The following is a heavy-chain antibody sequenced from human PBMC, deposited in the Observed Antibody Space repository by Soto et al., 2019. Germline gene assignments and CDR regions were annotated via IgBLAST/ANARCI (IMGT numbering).Heavy chain of an antibody. CDR1: GFTFSSYG. J-gene: IGHJ6*02. CDR2: IWYDGSNK. D-gene: IGHD3-3*01. V-gene: IGHV3-33*01. Sequence: TGGSLRLSCAASGFTFSSYGMHWVRQAPGKGLEWVAVIWYDGSNKYYADSVKGRFTISRDNSKNTLYLQMNSLRAEDTAVYYCARDGDFWSGYSQYYYYGMDVWGQGTTVTVSS. CDR3: ARDGDFWSGYSQYYYYGMDV.